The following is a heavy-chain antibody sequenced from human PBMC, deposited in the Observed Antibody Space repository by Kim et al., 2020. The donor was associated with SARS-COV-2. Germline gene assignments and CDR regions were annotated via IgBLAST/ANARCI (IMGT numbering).Heavy chain of an antibody. CDR2: IDADNGNT. CDR1: GYTFTSYA. V-gene: IGHV1-3*01. Sequence: ASVKVSCKASGYTFTSYAFHWVRQAPGQRLEWMGWIDADNGNTKYSQKFQGRVTITRDTSASTAYMELSSLRFEETAVYYCARNEDYWGQGTLVTVSS. CDR3: ARNEDY. J-gene: IGHJ4*02.